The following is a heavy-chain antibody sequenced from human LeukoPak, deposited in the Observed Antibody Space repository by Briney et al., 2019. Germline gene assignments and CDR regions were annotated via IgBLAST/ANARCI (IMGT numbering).Heavy chain of an antibody. D-gene: IGHD2-21*02. J-gene: IGHJ2*01. CDR1: GGSISSYY. Sequence: SETLSLTCTVSGGSISSYYWSWIRQPPGKGLEWIGYIYYSGSTNYNPSLKSRVTISVDTSKNQFSLKLSSVTAADTAVYYCARHEYCAGDCSGWYFDLWGRGTLVTVSS. CDR2: IYYSGST. V-gene: IGHV4-59*08. CDR3: ARHEYCAGDCSGWYFDL.